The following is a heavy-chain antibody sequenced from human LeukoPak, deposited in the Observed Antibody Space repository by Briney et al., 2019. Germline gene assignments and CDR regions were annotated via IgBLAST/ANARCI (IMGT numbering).Heavy chain of an antibody. V-gene: IGHV4-59*01. Sequence: KPSETLSLTCTVSGGSISSYYWSWIRQPPGKGLEWIGYIYYSGSTNYNPSLKSRVTISVDTSKNQFSLKLSSVTAADTAVYYCARSPPDFWSGYNWFDPWGQGTLVTVSS. CDR2: IYYSGST. CDR1: GGSISSYY. D-gene: IGHD3-3*01. J-gene: IGHJ5*02. CDR3: ARSPPDFWSGYNWFDP.